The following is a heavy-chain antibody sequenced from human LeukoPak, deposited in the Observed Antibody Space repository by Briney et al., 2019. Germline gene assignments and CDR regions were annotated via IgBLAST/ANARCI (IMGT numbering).Heavy chain of an antibody. J-gene: IGHJ4*02. CDR2: IKEDGGEI. CDR1: GFTFSNYW. CDR3: VRDRGYSTYDY. V-gene: IGHV3-7*01. D-gene: IGHD2-15*01. Sequence: GGSLRLSCAASGFTFSNYWMAWVRQAPGKGPEWVANIKEDGGEINYVDSVKGRFTISRDNARNSLYLQMNSLRAEDTAVYYCVRDRGYSTYDYWGQGTLASVSS.